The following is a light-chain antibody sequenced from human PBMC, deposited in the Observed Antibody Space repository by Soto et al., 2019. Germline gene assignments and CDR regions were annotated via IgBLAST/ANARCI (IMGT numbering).Light chain of an antibody. J-gene: IGKJ4*01. Sequence: EVVMTQSPATLSVSPGERASLSCRASQNIGSNLAWYQQKPGQAPRLLSHGASTRATGVPARFSGSGSGTDFTLTISSLQSEDFGVYYCQQFNEWPPLTFGGGTKVEIK. CDR2: GAS. CDR3: QQFNEWPPLT. V-gene: IGKV3-15*01. CDR1: QNIGSN.